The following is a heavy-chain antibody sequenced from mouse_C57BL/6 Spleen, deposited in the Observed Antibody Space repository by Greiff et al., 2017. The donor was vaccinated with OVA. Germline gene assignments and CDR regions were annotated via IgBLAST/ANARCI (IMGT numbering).Heavy chain of an antibody. Sequence: EVKLMESGPGLVKPSQSLSLTCSVTGYSITSGYYWNWIRQFPGNKLEWMGYISYDGSNNYNPSLKNRISITRDTSKNQFFLKLNSVTTEDTATYYCAREEGAVLAWFAYWGQGTLVTVSA. V-gene: IGHV3-6*01. CDR2: ISYDGSN. CDR1: GYSITSGYY. CDR3: AREEGAVLAWFAY. J-gene: IGHJ3*01.